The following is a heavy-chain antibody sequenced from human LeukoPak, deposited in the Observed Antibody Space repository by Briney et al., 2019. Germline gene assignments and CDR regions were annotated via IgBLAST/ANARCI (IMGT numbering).Heavy chain of an antibody. CDR1: GGSISSYY. D-gene: IGHD5-18*01. V-gene: IGHV4-59*01. CDR3: ARLRGYSYGSFDY. Sequence: SETLSLTCTVSGGSISSYYWSWIRQPPGKGLEWIGYIYYSGSTNYNPSLKSRVTISVDTSKNQFSLKLSSVTAADTAVYYCARLRGYSYGSFDYWGQGTLVTVSS. CDR2: IYYSGST. J-gene: IGHJ4*02.